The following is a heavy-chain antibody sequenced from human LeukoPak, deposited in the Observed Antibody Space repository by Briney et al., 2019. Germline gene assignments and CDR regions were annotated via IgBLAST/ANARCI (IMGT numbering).Heavy chain of an antibody. V-gene: IGHV1-2*02. D-gene: IGHD1-26*01. Sequence: ASVKVSCKASGYTFTGYYMHRVRQAPGQGLEWMGWINPNSGGTNYAQKFQGRVTMTRDTSISTAYMELSRLRSDDTAVYYCARVRGHSRSAFDIWGQGTMVTVSS. J-gene: IGHJ3*02. CDR1: GYTFTGYY. CDR2: INPNSGGT. CDR3: ARVRGHSRSAFDI.